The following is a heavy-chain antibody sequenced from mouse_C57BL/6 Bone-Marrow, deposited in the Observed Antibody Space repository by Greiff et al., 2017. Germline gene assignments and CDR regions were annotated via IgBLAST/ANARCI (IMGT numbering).Heavy chain of an antibody. CDR2: VDPENGDT. CDR1: GFNIKDDY. D-gene: IGHD1-1*01. CDR3: TTRHYGSPWFAY. V-gene: IGHV14-4*01. J-gene: IGHJ3*01. Sequence: EVQLQQSGAELVRPGASVKLSCTASGFNIKDDYMHWVKQRPEQGLEWIGWVDPENGDTEYATKFQGKATITADTSSNTAYLQLSSLTSEDTAVYYCTTRHYGSPWFAYWGQGTLVTVSA.